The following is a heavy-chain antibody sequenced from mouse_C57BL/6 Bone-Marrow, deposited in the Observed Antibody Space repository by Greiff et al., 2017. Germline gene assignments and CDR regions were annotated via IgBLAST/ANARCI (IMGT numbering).Heavy chain of an antibody. CDR1: GYTFTSYW. V-gene: IGHV1-55*01. J-gene: IGHJ3*01. CDR2: IYPGSGST. Sequence: QVQLQQPGAELVKPGASVKMSCKASGYTFTSYWITWVKQRPGQGLEWIGDIYPGSGSTNYNEKFKSKATLTVDTSSSTAYMQLSSLTSEDSAVSYCARNYYGRAPWFAYWGQGTLVTVSA. CDR3: ARNYYGRAPWFAY. D-gene: IGHD1-1*01.